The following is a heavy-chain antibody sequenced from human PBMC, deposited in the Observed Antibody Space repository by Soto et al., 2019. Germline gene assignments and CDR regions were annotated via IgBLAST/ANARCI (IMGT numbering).Heavy chain of an antibody. D-gene: IGHD2-8*01. CDR3: ARDLRRYCSNGVCDGMDV. Sequence: ASVKVSFKAPGYNFANYGITWVRQAPGQGLEWMGWISAYNGNINYAQRVRGRVTLTTDTSATTAYMELRSLRSDDTAVYYCARDLRRYCSNGVCDGMDVWGQGTTVTVSS. CDR2: ISAYNGNI. CDR1: GYNFANYG. V-gene: IGHV1-18*01. J-gene: IGHJ6*02.